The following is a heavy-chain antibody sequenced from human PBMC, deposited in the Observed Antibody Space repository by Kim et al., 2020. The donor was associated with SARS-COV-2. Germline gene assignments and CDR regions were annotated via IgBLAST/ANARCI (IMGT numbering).Heavy chain of an antibody. CDR1: GFTFSNYW. CDR2: INSDGSWT. Sequence: GGSLRLSCAASGFTFSNYWLHWVRQVPGKGLAWVSLINSDGSWTNYADSVRGRFTISRDNAKNTVDLQMIGLRAEDTAVYYCARERGGGNEDSWGQGTLVTVSS. J-gene: IGHJ4*02. D-gene: IGHD2-15*01. V-gene: IGHV3-74*01. CDR3: ARERGGGNEDS.